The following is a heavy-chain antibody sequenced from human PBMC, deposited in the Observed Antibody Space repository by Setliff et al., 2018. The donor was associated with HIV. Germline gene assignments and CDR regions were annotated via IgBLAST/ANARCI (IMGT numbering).Heavy chain of an antibody. CDR2: INPSGGST. J-gene: IGHJ4*02. CDR3: AREGPLYDFWSGYIDY. D-gene: IGHD3-3*01. Sequence: ASVKVSCKASGYTFTNYYVHWVRQAPGQGLEWMGIINPSGGSTTYAQKFQGRVTMTRDTSTSTVYMELTSLRSEDTAVYYCAREGPLYDFWSGYIDYWGQGILVTVTS. V-gene: IGHV1-46*01. CDR1: GYTFTNYY.